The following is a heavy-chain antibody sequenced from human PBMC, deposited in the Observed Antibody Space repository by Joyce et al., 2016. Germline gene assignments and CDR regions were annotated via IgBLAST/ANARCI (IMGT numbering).Heavy chain of an antibody. Sequence: VRQAPGQGLEWLGWITNYKGNTNYAQKLQGRVTMTPCTSTSTAYMDLMSLRPDDTAVYYCARLYVWGNYPYTYYFDFWGQGTLVTVSS. CDR3: ARLYVWGNYPYTYYFDF. D-gene: IGHD3-16*01. J-gene: IGHJ4*02. CDR2: ITNYKGNT. V-gene: IGHV1-18*01.